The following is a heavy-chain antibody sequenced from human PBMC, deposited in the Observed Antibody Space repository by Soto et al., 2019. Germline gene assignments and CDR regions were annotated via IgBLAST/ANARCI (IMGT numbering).Heavy chain of an antibody. Sequence: PGGSLRLSCAASGFTFDDYAMHWVRQAPGKGLEWVSGISWNSGSIGYADSVKGRFTISRDNAKNSLYLQMNSLRAEDTALYYCAKDGGPSGFNPFDYWGQGTLVTVSS. CDR2: ISWNSGSI. CDR1: GFTFDDYA. CDR3: AKDGGPSGFNPFDY. J-gene: IGHJ4*02. D-gene: IGHD6-19*01. V-gene: IGHV3-9*01.